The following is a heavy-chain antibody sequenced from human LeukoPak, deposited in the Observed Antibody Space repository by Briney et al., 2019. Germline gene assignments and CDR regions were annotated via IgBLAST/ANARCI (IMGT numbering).Heavy chain of an antibody. V-gene: IGHV3-74*01. CDR3: ARVSKNYDFWSGYYDYYYYYGMDV. J-gene: IGHJ6*02. CDR2: INSDGSST. CDR1: GFTFSSYW. Sequence: GGSLRLSCAASGFTFSSYWMHWVRQAPGKGLVWVSRINSDGSSTSYADSVKGRFTISRDNAKNTLYLQMNSLRAEDTAVYYCARVSKNYDFWSGYYDYYYYYGMDVWGQGTTVTVSS. D-gene: IGHD3-3*01.